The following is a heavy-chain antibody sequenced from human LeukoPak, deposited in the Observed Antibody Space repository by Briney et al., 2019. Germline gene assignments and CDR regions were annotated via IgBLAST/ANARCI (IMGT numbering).Heavy chain of an antibody. V-gene: IGHV1-69*05. J-gene: IGHJ4*02. CDR1: GGTFSSYA. Sequence: SVKVSCKASGGTFSSYAISWVRQAPGQGLEWMGGIIPIFGTANYAQKFQGRVTITTDESTSTAYMELSSLRSEDTAVYYCARSTDYYDYFDYWGQGTLVTVSS. D-gene: IGHD3-10*01. CDR2: IIPIFGTA. CDR3: ARSTDYYDYFDY.